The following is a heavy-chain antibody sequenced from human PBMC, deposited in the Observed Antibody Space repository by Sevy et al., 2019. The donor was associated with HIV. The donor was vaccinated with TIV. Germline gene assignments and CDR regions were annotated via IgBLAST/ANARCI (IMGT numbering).Heavy chain of an antibody. CDR3: GRITPTTDVDY. J-gene: IGHJ4*02. Sequence: GGSLRLSCAASGFTFSDAWMNWVRLAPGKGLEWVGRIKSKSVGGTTDYAAPVKDRFTISRDDSKNTLYLQMNGLRTEDTAVYHCGRITPTTDVDYWGQGTLVTVSS. D-gene: IGHD1-7*01. V-gene: IGHV3-15*05. CDR2: IKSKSVGGTT. CDR1: GFTFSDAW.